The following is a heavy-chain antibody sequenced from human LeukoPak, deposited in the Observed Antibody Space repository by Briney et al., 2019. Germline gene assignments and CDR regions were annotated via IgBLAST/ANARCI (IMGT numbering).Heavy chain of an antibody. CDR2: ISYDGSNK. CDR1: GFTFSNYA. Sequence: GGSLRLSCAASGFTFSNYAMHWVRQAPGKGLEWVSVISYDGSNKDYADSVKGRFTISRDNAKNSLYLQMNSLRAEDTAVYYCARDSQGIVVVPAAMGMDVWGQGTTVTVSS. D-gene: IGHD2-2*01. CDR3: ARDSQGIVVVPAAMGMDV. J-gene: IGHJ6*02. V-gene: IGHV3-30-3*01.